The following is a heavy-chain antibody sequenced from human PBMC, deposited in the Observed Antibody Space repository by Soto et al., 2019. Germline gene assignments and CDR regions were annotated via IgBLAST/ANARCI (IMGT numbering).Heavy chain of an antibody. V-gene: IGHV3-21*01. J-gene: IGHJ5*02. CDR1: GFTFSSYS. CDR2: ISSSSSYI. D-gene: IGHD3-10*01. CDR3: ARDTYYYGSGSYSP. Sequence: SLRLSCAAAGFTFSSYSMNWVRQAPGKGLEWVSSISSSSSYIYYADSVKGRFTISRDNAKNSLYLQMNSLRAEDTAVYYCARDTYYYGSGSYSPWGQGTLVTVS.